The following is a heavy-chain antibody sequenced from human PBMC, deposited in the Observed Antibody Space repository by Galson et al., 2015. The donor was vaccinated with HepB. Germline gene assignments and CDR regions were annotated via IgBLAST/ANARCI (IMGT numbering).Heavy chain of an antibody. V-gene: IGHV4/OR15-8*01. D-gene: IGHD5-24*01. J-gene: IGHJ4*02. CDR3: ARDWIRDGASYYFDY. CDR1: GASIRTLDW. Sequence: ETLSLTCAVSGASIRTLDWWSWVRQSPGKRLEWIGQIYHSGDANYNSSFKSRVTMSVDTSKNQFSLKLNSVTAADTAIYYCARDWIRDGASYYFDYWGQGTLVTVSA. CDR2: IYHSGDA.